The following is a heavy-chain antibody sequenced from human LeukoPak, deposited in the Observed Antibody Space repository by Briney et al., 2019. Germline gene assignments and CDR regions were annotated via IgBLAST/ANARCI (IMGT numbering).Heavy chain of an antibody. CDR3: AREVAVAGSRDYFYYYMDV. J-gene: IGHJ6*03. CDR1: GGSLSNYY. CDR2: IYSSGST. V-gene: IGHV4-4*07. Sequence: PSETLSLTCTVSGGSLSNYYWSYIRQPAGKGLEWIGRIYSSGSTNYNPSLESRVTVSIHRSRQQFSLKLRSVTAADTAVYYCAREVAVAGSRDYFYYYMDVWGKGTTVTVS. D-gene: IGHD6-19*01.